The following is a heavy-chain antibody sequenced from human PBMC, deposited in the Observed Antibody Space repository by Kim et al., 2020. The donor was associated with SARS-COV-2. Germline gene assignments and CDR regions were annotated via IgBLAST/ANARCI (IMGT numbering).Heavy chain of an antibody. CDR3: TRQITIFESSYYYYYYYMDV. CDR2: IRSKAYGGTT. D-gene: IGHD3-3*01. CDR1: GFSFGDYA. J-gene: IGHJ6*03. Sequence: GGSLRLSCTASGFSFGDYAMSWVRQAPGKGLEWVGFIRSKAYGGTTEYAASVKGRFTISRDDSKSIAYLQMNSLKTEDTAVYYCTRQITIFESSYYYYYYYMDVWGKGTTVTVSS. V-gene: IGHV3-49*04.